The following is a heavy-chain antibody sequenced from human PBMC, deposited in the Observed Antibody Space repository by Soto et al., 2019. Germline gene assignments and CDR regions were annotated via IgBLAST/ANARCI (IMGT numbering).Heavy chain of an antibody. J-gene: IGHJ4*02. CDR2: IRDSGRT. V-gene: IGHV4-31*03. CDR1: GGSVSSDDYS. CDR3: ARAMANYFDY. D-gene: IGHD2-8*01. Sequence: QVQLQESGPGLVKPSQTLSVTCTVSGGSVSSDDYSWSWIRQHPGKGLEWIGYIRDSGRTYYNPSLEGRVTISVATSKNQFSLRLRSVTAADTAVYYCARAMANYFDYWGQGTLVTASS.